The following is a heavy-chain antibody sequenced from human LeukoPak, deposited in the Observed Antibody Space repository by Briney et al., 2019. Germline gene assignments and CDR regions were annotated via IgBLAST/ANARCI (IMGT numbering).Heavy chain of an antibody. Sequence: GGTPRLSCAASGFTFSTYNMNWVRQAPGKGLEWISYINADSSTIQYTDSVRGRFTTSRDNAKNSLYLQMNSLRAEDTAVYYCVRDNSRGQSLGVIYWGQGSLVTVSS. CDR3: VRDNSRGQSLGVIY. CDR2: INADSSTI. D-gene: IGHD3-22*01. V-gene: IGHV3-48*01. CDR1: GFTFSTYN. J-gene: IGHJ4*02.